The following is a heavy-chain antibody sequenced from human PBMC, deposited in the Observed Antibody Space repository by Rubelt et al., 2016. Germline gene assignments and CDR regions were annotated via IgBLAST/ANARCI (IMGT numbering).Heavy chain of an antibody. V-gene: IGHV3-74*02. D-gene: IGHD6-13*01. Sequence: EVQLVVSGGGLVQPGGSLRLSCAASGFTVSNSYIHWVRQAPGMGLVWVARMNSDGSSSSYADYVRGRFTISRDNAKNKLYLQMDSLRADDTAVYYFVRGRHSSSWSEWWGQGTLVTVSS. CDR1: GFTVSNSY. J-gene: IGHJ4*02. CDR2: MNSDGSSS. CDR3: VRGRHSSSWSEW.